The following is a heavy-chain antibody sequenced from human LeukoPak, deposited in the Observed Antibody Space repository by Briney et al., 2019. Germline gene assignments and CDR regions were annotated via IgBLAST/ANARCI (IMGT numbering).Heavy chain of an antibody. V-gene: IGHV4-39*01. CDR2: IYYSGST. J-gene: IGHJ4*02. CDR3: ASLPYDFWSGYGIG. CDR1: GGSISSSSYY. D-gene: IGHD3-3*01. Sequence: PSETLSLTCTVSGGSISSSSYYWGWIRQPPGKGLEWIGSIYYSGSTYYNPSLKSRVTISVDTSKNQFSLKLSSVTAADTAVYYCASLPYDFWSGYGIGWGQGTLVTVSS.